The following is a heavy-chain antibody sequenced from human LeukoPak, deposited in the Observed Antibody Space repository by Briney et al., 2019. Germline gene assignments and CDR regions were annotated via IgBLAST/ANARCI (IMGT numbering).Heavy chain of an antibody. V-gene: IGHV3-15*04. CDR3: TTDTSGDDY. Sequence: GGSLRLSCAASGFTFSNAWMSWVRQAAGKGRKWVGRIESKTDGGTTDYAAPVKGRFTISRDDSKNTLYLQMNSLKTEDTAVYYCTTDTSGDDYWGQGTLVTVSS. CDR1: GFTFSNAW. J-gene: IGHJ4*02. D-gene: IGHD7-27*01. CDR2: IESKTDGGTT.